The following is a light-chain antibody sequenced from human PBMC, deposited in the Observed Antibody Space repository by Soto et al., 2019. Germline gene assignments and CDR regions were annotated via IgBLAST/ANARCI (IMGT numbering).Light chain of an antibody. Sequence: QSVLTQPASVSGSPGQSITISCTGTSSDVGSYSLVSWYQQHPGKAPKLMIYEVSKRPSGVSNRFSASKSGNTASLTISGLQAEDEADYYCCSYAGSTTLYVFGSGTKSPS. CDR2: EVS. CDR3: CSYAGSTTLYV. J-gene: IGLJ1*01. CDR1: SSDVGSYSL. V-gene: IGLV2-23*02.